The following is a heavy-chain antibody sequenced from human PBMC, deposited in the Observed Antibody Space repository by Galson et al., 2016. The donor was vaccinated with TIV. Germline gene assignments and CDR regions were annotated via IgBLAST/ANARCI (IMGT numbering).Heavy chain of an antibody. CDR1: GFTFSSYG. CDR2: ISYDGSDK. D-gene: IGHD5-18*01. J-gene: IGHJ6*02. Sequence: SLRLSCAASGFTFSSYGMHWVRQAPGKGLEWVAIISYDGSDKDYTDSVKGRFTISRDKSKNTLYLQMDSARVEDTATYYYARIHRSYGMDVWGQGTTVTVSS. CDR3: ARIHRSYGMDV. V-gene: IGHV3-33*01.